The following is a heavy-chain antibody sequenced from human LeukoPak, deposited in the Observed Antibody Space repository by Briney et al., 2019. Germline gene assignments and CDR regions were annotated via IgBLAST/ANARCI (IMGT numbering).Heavy chain of an antibody. D-gene: IGHD2-2*01. CDR1: GYTFPSYG. CDR2: ISAYNGNT. V-gene: IGHV1-18*01. CDR3: ARDLKGYCSSTSCSDAFDI. Sequence: SVKVSCKASGYTFPSYGISWVRQAPGQGLEWMGWISAYNGNTNYSQKLQGRGTMTKDTCTSTAYMDLRSLRSDDTAVYYCARDLKGYCSSTSCSDAFDIWGQGTMVTVSS. J-gene: IGHJ3*02.